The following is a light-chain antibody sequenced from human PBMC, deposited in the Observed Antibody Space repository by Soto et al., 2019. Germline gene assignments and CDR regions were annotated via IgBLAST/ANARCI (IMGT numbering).Light chain of an antibody. CDR1: SSDVGGYNY. J-gene: IGLJ1*01. CDR3: SSSAGSKNFYV. CDR2: EVS. V-gene: IGLV2-8*01. Sequence: QSVLTQPPSASGSPGQSVTISCTGTSSDVGGYNYVSWYQQHPGKAPKLMIYEVSKRPSGVPDRFSGSKSGNTASLTVSGLQAEDEADYYCSSSAGSKNFYVFGTGTKVTVL.